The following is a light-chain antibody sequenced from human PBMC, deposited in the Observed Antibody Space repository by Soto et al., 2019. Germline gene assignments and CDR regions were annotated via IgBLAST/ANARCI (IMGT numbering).Light chain of an antibody. CDR2: GAS. CDR3: QQYKSWPPIT. V-gene: IGKV3-20*01. J-gene: IGKJ5*01. Sequence: EIVLAQSPGALSLSPGERATLCCRPSQSVSSSYLAWYQRKPGQAPRLLIYGASSRATGIPDRFSGSGSGTDFTLTISRLEPEDYAVYYCQQYKSWPPITFGQGTRLEIK. CDR1: QSVSSSY.